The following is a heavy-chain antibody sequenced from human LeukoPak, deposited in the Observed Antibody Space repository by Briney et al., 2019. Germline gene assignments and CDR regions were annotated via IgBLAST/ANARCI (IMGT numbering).Heavy chain of an antibody. Sequence: PSETLSLTCTVSGGSISSYYWSWLRQPPGKGLEWIGYIYYSGSTNYNPSLKSRVTISVDTSKNQFSLKLSSVTAADTAVYYCARDGVIWGQGTMVTVSS. CDR2: IYYSGST. D-gene: IGHD3-3*01. J-gene: IGHJ3*02. CDR1: GGSISSYY. V-gene: IGHV4-59*01. CDR3: ARDGVI.